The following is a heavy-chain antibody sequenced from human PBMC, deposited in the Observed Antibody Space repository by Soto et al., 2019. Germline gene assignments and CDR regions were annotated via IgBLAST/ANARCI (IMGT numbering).Heavy chain of an antibody. D-gene: IGHD2-15*01. Sequence: QVQLVQSGAEVKKPGASVQVSCQASGYTFTSYGISWVRQAPGQGLEWMGWISAYNGNTNYAQKLQGSGTMTTDTYTSTAYRELRSLRSDDTAVDYCARDLGTPYDYWGQGTLVTVSS. CDR1: GYTFTSYG. J-gene: IGHJ4*02. CDR3: ARDLGTPYDY. V-gene: IGHV1-18*01. CDR2: ISAYNGNT.